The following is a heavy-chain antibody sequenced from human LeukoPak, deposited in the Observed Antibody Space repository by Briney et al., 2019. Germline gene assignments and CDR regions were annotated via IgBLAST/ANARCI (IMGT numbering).Heavy chain of an antibody. Sequence: ASVKVSCKASGYTFTSYGISWVRHAPGQGLEWMGWISAYNGNTNYAQKLQGRVTMTTDTSTSTAYMELRSLTSDDTAVYYCARGYDLLTGYYTPYWFDPWGQGTLVTVSS. CDR3: ARGYDLLTGYYTPYWFDP. V-gene: IGHV1-18*01. CDR2: ISAYNGNT. CDR1: GYTFTSYG. J-gene: IGHJ5*02. D-gene: IGHD3-9*01.